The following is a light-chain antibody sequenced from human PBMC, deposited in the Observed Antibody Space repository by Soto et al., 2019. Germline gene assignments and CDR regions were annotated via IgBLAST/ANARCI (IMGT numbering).Light chain of an antibody. V-gene: IGKV3-20*01. Sequence: EIVLTQSPGTLSLSPGERATLSCRASQSVSSSYLAWYQQKPGQAPRLLIYGASSRATGIPDRFSGSGSGTDFTLTISRLEPEDCAVYYCQQYGSSFRTFGQGTKVEIK. J-gene: IGKJ1*01. CDR1: QSVSSSY. CDR2: GAS. CDR3: QQYGSSFRT.